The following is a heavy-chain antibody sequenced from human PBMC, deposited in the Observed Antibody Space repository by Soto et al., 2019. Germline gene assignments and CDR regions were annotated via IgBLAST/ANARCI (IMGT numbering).Heavy chain of an antibody. V-gene: IGHV3-21*02. Sequence: EVQVVESGGGLVKPGGSLRLACAASGFPFNDYSWNWVRQAPGKGLEWVASINPSSDSVYYADSVKGRFTISRDKAKNTLYLQMNSLRDEDTAVYYCARPRGPRGYDLIDYWGQGTLVTVSS. CDR1: GFPFNDYS. CDR2: INPSSDSV. D-gene: IGHD5-12*01. J-gene: IGHJ4*02. CDR3: ARPRGPRGYDLIDY.